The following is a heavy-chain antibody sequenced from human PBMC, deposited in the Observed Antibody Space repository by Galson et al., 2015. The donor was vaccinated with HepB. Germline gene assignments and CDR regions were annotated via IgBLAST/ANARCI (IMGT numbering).Heavy chain of an antibody. D-gene: IGHD1-7*01. CDR2: ISYDGSNK. J-gene: IGHJ4*02. CDR1: GVTFSSYA. V-gene: IGHV3-30-3*01. Sequence: SLRLSCAASGVTFSSYAMHWGRQAPGKGLEGVAGISYDGSNKYYADSVKGRFTISRDNSKNTLYLQMNSLRAEDTAVYYCARDSLPTGTIDYWGQGTLVTVSS. CDR3: ARDSLPTGTIDY.